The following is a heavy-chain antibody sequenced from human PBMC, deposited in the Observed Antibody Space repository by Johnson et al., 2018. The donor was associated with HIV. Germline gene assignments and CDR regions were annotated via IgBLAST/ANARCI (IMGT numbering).Heavy chain of an antibody. CDR2: ISYDGSNK. V-gene: IGHV3-30*04. D-gene: IGHD4-17*01. CDR3: ARATVDDYGDYDDAFDI. CDR1: GFTFSSYA. Sequence: QVQLVESGGGVVQPGRSLRLSCAASGFTFSSYAMHWVRQAPGKRLEWVAVISYDGSNKYYADSVKGRFTISRDNSKNTMYLQMNSLRAEDTAVYYCARATVDDYGDYDDAFDIWGQGTMVTVSS. J-gene: IGHJ3*02.